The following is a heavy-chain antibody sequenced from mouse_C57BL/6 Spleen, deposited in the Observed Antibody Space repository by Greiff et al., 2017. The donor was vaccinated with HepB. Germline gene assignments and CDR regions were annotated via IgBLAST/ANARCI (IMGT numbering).Heavy chain of an antibody. CDR1: GYTFTGYW. J-gene: IGHJ4*01. CDR2: ILPGSGST. Sequence: QVQLKQSGAELMKPGASVKLSCKATGYTFTGYWIEWVKQRPGHGLEWIGEILPGSGSTNYNEKFKGKATFTADTSSNTAYMQLSSLTTEDSAIYYCARNFAHYDVLLDYAMDYWGQGTSVTVSS. V-gene: IGHV1-9*01. CDR3: ARNFAHYDVLLDYAMDY. D-gene: IGHD2-4*01.